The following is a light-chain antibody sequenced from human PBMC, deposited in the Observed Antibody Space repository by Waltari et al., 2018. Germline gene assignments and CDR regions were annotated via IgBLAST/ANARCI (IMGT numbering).Light chain of an antibody. Sequence: DIQMPQSPSSLSASVGDRVTITCRASQSISSYLNWYQQKPGKAPKLLIYAASSLQSGVPSRFSGSGSGTDFTLTISSLQPEDFATYYCQQSYSTPQYTFGQGTKLEI. CDR2: AAS. J-gene: IGKJ2*01. V-gene: IGKV1-39*01. CDR1: QSISSY. CDR3: QQSYSTPQYT.